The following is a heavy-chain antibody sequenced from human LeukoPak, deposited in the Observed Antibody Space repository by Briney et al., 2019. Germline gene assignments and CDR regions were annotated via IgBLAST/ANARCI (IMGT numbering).Heavy chain of an antibody. CDR3: ARERYNWNYGRAFDI. Sequence: PSETLSLTCTVSGGSISSNNYFWGWIRQPPGKGLEWIGRIYTSGSTNYNPSLKSRVTISVDTSKNQFSLKLSSVTAADTAVYYCARERYNWNYGRAFDIWGQGTMVTVSS. CDR1: GGSISSNNYF. CDR2: IYTSGST. V-gene: IGHV4-61*02. D-gene: IGHD1-7*01. J-gene: IGHJ3*02.